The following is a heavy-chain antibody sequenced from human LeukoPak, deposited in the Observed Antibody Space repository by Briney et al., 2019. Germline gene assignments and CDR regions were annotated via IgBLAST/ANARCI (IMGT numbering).Heavy chain of an antibody. Sequence: SETLSLTCAVYGGSFSGYYWSWIRQPPGKGLEWIGEINHSGSTNHNPSLKSRVTISVDTSKNQFSLKLSSVTAADTAVYYRARGRRITMVRGVIPHDYWGQGILVTVSS. CDR1: GGSFSGYY. J-gene: IGHJ4*02. V-gene: IGHV4-34*01. CDR2: INHSGST. D-gene: IGHD3-10*01. CDR3: ARGRRITMVRGVIPHDY.